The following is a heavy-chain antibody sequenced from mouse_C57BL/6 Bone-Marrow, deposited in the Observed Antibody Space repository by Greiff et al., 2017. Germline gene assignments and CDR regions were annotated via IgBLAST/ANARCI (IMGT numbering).Heavy chain of an antibody. D-gene: IGHD2-5*01. CDR3: AKRSNLYYYSLDY. J-gene: IGHJ4*01. CDR1: GFSLTSYG. CDR2: IWTGGGT. Sequence: VKLMESGPGLVAPSQSLSITCTVSGFSLTSYGISWVRQPPGKGLEWLGVIWTGGGTNYNSALKSRLSISKDNSKSQVFLKMNSLQTDDTAMYYCAKRSNLYYYSLDYWGQGTSVTVSA. V-gene: IGHV2-9-1*01.